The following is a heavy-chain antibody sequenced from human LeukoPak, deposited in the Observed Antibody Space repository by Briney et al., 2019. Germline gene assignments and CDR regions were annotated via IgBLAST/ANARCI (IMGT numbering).Heavy chain of an antibody. CDR3: ARGFSSSARYYYYYGMDV. CDR1: GGTFSSYA. V-gene: IGHV1-69*04. D-gene: IGHD6-6*01. CDR2: IIPILGIA. Sequence: SVKVSCKASGGTFSSYAISWVRQAPGQGLEWMGRIIPILGIANYAQKFQGRVTITADKSTSTAYMELSSLRSEDTAVYYCARGFSSSARYYYYYGMDVWGQGTTVTVSS. J-gene: IGHJ6*02.